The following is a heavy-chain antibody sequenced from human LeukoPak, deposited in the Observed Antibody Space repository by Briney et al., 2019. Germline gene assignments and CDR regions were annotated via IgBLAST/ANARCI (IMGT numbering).Heavy chain of an antibody. CDR1: GGSMSSYY. CDR2: IYYSGST. CDR3: ARGRYGWLPFDY. V-gene: IGHV4-59*01. J-gene: IGHJ4*01. Sequence: PSETLSLTCTVSGGSMSSYYWSWIRQPPGKGLEWIGYIYYSGSTNYNPSLKSRVTISVDTSKNQFTLKLSSVTTADTAVYYCARGRYGWLPFDYXXXXTXVTVSS. D-gene: IGHD3-16*01.